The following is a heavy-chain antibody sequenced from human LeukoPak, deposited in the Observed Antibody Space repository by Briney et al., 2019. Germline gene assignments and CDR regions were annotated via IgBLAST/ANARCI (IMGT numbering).Heavy chain of an antibody. CDR2: IYPGDSDT. V-gene: IGHV5-51*01. J-gene: IGHJ3*02. D-gene: IGHD6-19*01. CDR1: GYSFTSYW. Sequence: GESLKISCKGSGYSFTSYWIGWVRQMPGKGLEWMGIIYPGDSDTRYSPSFQGQVTISADKSISTGYLQWSSLKASDTAMYYCARQSSSGQDAFDIWGQGTMVTVSS. CDR3: ARQSSSGQDAFDI.